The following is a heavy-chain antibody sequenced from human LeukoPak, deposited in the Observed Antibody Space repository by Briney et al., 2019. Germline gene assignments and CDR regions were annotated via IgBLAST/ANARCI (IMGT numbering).Heavy chain of an antibody. J-gene: IGHJ4*02. D-gene: IGHD2-15*01. CDR3: VRGPYCSGGSCNGHFDY. V-gene: IGHV3-13*01. Sequence: GGSLRLSCAASGFTFTSYAMSWVRQAPGKALEWVSAIGTAGDTDYPGSVKGRFTISRENAKNSLYLQMNSLRVGDTAVYYCVRGPYCSGGSCNGHFDYWGQGTLVTASS. CDR1: GFTFTSYA. CDR2: IGTAGDT.